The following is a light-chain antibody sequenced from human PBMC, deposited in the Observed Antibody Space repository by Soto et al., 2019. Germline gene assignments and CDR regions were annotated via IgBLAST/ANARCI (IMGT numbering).Light chain of an antibody. J-gene: IGKJ2*01. CDR2: DAS. V-gene: IGKV3-20*01. CDR1: QSVSSSY. Sequence: EIVLTQSPGTLSLCPGERATLSCRASQSVSSSYLAWYQQKPGQAPGLLIYDASSRATGIPDRFSGSGSGTDFTLTISRLEPEDFAVYYCQQYGSFPYTFGQGTKLEIK. CDR3: QQYGSFPYT.